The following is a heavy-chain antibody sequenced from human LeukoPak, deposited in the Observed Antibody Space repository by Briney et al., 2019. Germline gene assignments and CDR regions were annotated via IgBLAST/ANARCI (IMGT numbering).Heavy chain of an antibody. D-gene: IGHD3-9*01. CDR2: IYYSGST. V-gene: IGHV4-30-4*01. CDR1: GGSISSDDYY. J-gene: IGHJ4*02. Sequence: SETLSLTCSVSGGSISSDDYYWSWIRQPPGKCLEWIGYIYYSGSTYYNPSLKSRVTISVDTSKTQFSLKLSSVTAADTAVYYCARAPRLRYFDWLLPYIDYWGQGTLVTVSS. CDR3: ARAPRLRYFDWLLPYIDY.